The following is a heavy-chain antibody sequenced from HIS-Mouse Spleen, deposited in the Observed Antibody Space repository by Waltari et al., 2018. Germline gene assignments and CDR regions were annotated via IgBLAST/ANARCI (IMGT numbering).Heavy chain of an antibody. V-gene: IGHV4-34*01. CDR3: ARERSGYFDY. CDR2: INHSGRT. J-gene: IGHJ4*02. D-gene: IGHD1-1*01. CDR1: GGSFSGYY. Sequence: QVQLQQWGAGLLKPSETLSLTCAVYGGSFSGYYWSWTRQPPGKGLEWIGEINHSGRTNYNPYLKSRVTISVDTSKNQFSLKLSSVTAADTAVYYSARERSGYFDYWGQGTLVTVSS.